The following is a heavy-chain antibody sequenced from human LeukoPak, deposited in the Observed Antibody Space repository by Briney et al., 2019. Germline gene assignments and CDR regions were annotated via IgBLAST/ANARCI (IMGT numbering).Heavy chain of an antibody. Sequence: PSETLSLTRSVSGGSITSGSYYWSWIRQPAGKGLEWIGRIETSGSTSYNPSLKSRVTISVDTSKNQISLKVRSVTAADTAVYYCARTTEDCSSTSCYQYWFDPWGQGTLVTVSS. CDR1: GGSITSGSYY. V-gene: IGHV4-61*02. CDR3: ARTTEDCSSTSCYQYWFDP. J-gene: IGHJ5*02. D-gene: IGHD2-2*01. CDR2: IETSGST.